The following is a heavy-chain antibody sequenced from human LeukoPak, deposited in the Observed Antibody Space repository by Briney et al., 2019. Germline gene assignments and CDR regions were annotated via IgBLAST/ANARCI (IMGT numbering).Heavy chain of an antibody. CDR3: ARASRFLDVGFYNWFDP. D-gene: IGHD3-3*01. CDR2: ISAYNGNT. V-gene: IGHV1-18*01. CDR1: GYTFTSYG. Sequence: ASVKVSCKASGYTFTSYGISWVRQAPGQGLEWMGWISAYNGNTNYAQKLQGRVTMTTDTSTSTAYMELRSLRSDDTAVYYCARASRFLDVGFYNWFDPWGQGTLVTVSS. J-gene: IGHJ5*02.